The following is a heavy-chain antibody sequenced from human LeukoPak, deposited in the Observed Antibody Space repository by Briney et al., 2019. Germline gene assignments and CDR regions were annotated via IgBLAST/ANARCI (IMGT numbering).Heavy chain of an antibody. CDR2: INQDEI. J-gene: IGHJ4*02. D-gene: IGHD6-6*01. V-gene: IGHV3-7*01. Sequence: GGSLRLSCVASGFTFSSSWMSWVRQGPGKGLEWVASINQDEIHYVDAVRGRFTISRDNAKNSLYLQMNSLRAEDTAVYYCARAKLAARSFDYWGQGTLVTVSS. CDR3: ARAKLAARSFDY. CDR1: GFTFSSSW.